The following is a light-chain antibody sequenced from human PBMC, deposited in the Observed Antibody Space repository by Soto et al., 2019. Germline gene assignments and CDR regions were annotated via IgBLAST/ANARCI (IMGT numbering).Light chain of an antibody. CDR2: EVS. J-gene: IGLJ1*01. CDR1: SSDVGGYNY. V-gene: IGLV2-14*01. CDR3: SSYTSSQRV. Sequence: QCVLAQPASVSGSPGQSITISCTGTSSDVGGYNYVSWYQQHAGKAPKLMIYEVSNRPSGVSNRFSGSKSGNTASLTISGLQAEDEADYYCSSYTSSQRVFGTGTKVTV.